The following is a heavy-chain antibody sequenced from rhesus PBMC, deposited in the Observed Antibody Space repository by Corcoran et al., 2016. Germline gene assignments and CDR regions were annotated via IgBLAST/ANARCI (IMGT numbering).Heavy chain of an antibody. V-gene: IGHV1-111*01. Sequence: EVQLVQSGAEVKKPGASVKISCKASGYTFTDYYLHWVRQAPGKGLGWRGRVNREDGKANTDRKFQDRVTSTRDTSTDTAYMELSSLRSEDTAVYYCATDGRAAVLDVWGRGVLVTVSS. CDR3: ATDGRAAVLDV. CDR1: GYTFTDYY. CDR2: VNREDGKA. J-gene: IGHJ5-2*02. D-gene: IGHD6-13*01.